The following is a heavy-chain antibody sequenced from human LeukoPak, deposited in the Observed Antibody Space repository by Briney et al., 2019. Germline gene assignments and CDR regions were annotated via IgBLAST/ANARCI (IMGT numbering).Heavy chain of an antibody. V-gene: IGHV4-59*11. CDR3: AREDPQTTVPEGMDV. Sequence: SETLSLTCSVSGGSISTHYWSWIRQLPGKGLEWIGYIYYTGTTNYNPSLRSWVTISVDTSRNQFPLRLSSVTAADTAVYYCAREDPQTTVPEGMDVWGHGTTVIVSS. CDR2: IYYTGTT. J-gene: IGHJ6*02. D-gene: IGHD4-17*01. CDR1: GGSISTHY.